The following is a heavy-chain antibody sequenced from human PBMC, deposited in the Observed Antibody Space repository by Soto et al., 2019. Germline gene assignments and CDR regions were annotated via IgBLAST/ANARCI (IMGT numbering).Heavy chain of an antibody. CDR2: INHSGST. V-gene: IGHV4-34*01. D-gene: IGHD2-15*01. CDR1: GGSFGGYY. CDR3: ARDYCSGGSCYSDY. Sequence: SETLSLTCAVYGGSFGGYYWSWIRQPPGKGLEWIGEINHSGSTNYNPSLKSRVTISVDTSKNQFSLKLSSVTAADTAVYYCARDYCSGGSCYSDYWGQGTLVTVSS. J-gene: IGHJ4*02.